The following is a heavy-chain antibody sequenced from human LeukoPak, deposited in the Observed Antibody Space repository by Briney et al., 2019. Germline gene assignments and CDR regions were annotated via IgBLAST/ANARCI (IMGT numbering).Heavy chain of an antibody. V-gene: IGHV3-48*04. CDR3: ARDYQDSSGYYYFDY. Sequence: PGGSLRLSCAASGFTFSSYAMSWVRQAPGKGLEWVSYISSSGSTIYYADSVKGRFTISRDNAKNSLYLQMNSLRAEDTAVYYCARDYQDSSGYYYFDYWGQGTLVTVSS. CDR2: ISSSGSTI. J-gene: IGHJ4*02. CDR1: GFTFSSYA. D-gene: IGHD3-22*01.